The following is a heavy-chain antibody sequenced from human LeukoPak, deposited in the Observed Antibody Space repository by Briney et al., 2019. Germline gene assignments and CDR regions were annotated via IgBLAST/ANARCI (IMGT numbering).Heavy chain of an antibody. CDR3: ARATYSSGWPYSDY. CDR2: INHSGST. CDR1: GGSFSGYY. Sequence: SETLSLTCTVSGGSFSGYYWSWIRQPPGKGLEWIGEINHSGSTNYNPSLKSRVTISVDTSKNQFSLKLSSVTAADTAVYYCARATYSSGWPYSDYWGQGTLVTVSS. D-gene: IGHD6-19*01. J-gene: IGHJ4*02. V-gene: IGHV4-34*01.